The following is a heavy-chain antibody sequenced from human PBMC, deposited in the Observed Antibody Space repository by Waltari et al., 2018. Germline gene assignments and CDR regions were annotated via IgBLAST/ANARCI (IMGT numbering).Heavy chain of an antibody. D-gene: IGHD5-12*01. CDR1: GYAFSSYA. CDR3: ASGGLRVVALGY. CDR2: INAGNGNT. Sequence: QVQLVQSGAEVKKPGASLKVSCKASGYAFSSYAMHWVRQAPGQRLEWMGWINAGNGNTKYSQKFQGRVTITRDTSASTAYMELSSLRSEDTAVYYCASGGLRVVALGYWGQGTLVTVSS. V-gene: IGHV1-3*01. J-gene: IGHJ4*02.